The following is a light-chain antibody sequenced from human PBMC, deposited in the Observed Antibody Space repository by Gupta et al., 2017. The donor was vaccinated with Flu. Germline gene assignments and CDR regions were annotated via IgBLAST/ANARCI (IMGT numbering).Light chain of an antibody. CDR1: SSNIGSNY. CDR2: RNN. J-gene: IGLJ2*01. Sequence: QSVPTQPPSASGPPGQRVTISCSGSSSNIGSNYVYWYQQHPVTAPKLLLYRNNKRPSGGPSRFSGSKSGPSASLAISGLRSEEVADYYCAAWDDSLSAHVVFGGGTKLTVL. CDR3: AAWDDSLSAHVV. V-gene: IGLV1-47*01.